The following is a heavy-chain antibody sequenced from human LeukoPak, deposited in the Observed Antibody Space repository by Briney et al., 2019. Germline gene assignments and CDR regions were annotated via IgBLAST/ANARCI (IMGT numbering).Heavy chain of an antibody. Sequence: ASVKVPCKSSGYTFTSYDINWVRQATGQGLEWMGWMNPNSGNTGYAQKFQGRVTMTRNTSISTAYMELSSLRSEDTAVYYCARTSSGWYGGSFDPWGQGTLVTVSS. CDR1: GYTFTSYD. J-gene: IGHJ5*02. CDR3: ARTSSGWYGGSFDP. V-gene: IGHV1-8*01. CDR2: MNPNSGNT. D-gene: IGHD6-19*01.